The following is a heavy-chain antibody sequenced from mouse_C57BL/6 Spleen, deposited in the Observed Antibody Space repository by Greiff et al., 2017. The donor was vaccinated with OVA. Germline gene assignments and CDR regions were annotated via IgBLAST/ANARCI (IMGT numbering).Heavy chain of an antibody. Sequence: EVQLQQSGPELVKPGASVKISCKASGYSFTGYYMNWVKQSPETSLEWIGEINPSTGGTTYNQKFKAKATLTVDKSSSTAYMQLKSLTSEDSAVYYCARLYYYGSSGYFDYWGQGTTLTVSA. CDR2: INPSTGGT. CDR3: ARLYYYGSSGYFDY. V-gene: IGHV1-42*01. J-gene: IGHJ2*01. D-gene: IGHD1-1*01. CDR1: GYSFTGYY.